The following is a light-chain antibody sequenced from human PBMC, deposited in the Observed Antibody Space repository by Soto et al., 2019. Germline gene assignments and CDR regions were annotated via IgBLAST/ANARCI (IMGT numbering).Light chain of an antibody. CDR1: SANIGAGYD. V-gene: IGLV1-40*01. CDR3: QSYDRGLSGVL. CDR2: GNT. Sequence: QSVLTQPPSVSGTPGQRVTISCTGSSANIGAGYDVHWYQQLPGTAPKLLIYGNTNRPSGVPDRFSGSKSGTSASLTITGLQSEDEADYYCQSYDRGLSGVLFGGGTKLTVL. J-gene: IGLJ3*02.